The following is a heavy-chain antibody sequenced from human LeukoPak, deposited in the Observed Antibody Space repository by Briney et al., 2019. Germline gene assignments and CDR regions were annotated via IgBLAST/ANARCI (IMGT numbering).Heavy chain of an antibody. Sequence: GGSLRLSCAASGFTFSSYWMSWVRQAPGKGLEWVANIKQDGSEKYYVDSVKGRFTISRDNAKNSLYLQMNSLRAEDTAVYYCAKSLGTYYYYGMDVWGQGTTVTVSS. V-gene: IGHV3-7*03. D-gene: IGHD1-1*01. CDR3: AKSLGTYYYYGMDV. J-gene: IGHJ6*02. CDR2: IKQDGSEK. CDR1: GFTFSSYW.